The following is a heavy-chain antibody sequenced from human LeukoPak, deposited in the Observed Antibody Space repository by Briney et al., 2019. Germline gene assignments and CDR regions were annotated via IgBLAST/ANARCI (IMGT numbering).Heavy chain of an antibody. D-gene: IGHD6-19*01. Sequence: SETLSLTCSVSGGSINGYYWSWIRQPPGKELEWIGYVFYTGSTNYNSSLKSRVSISVDTSKNQFYLKLSSVTAADTAVYYCARNLGGSSGYYYWGQGALVTVSS. CDR3: ARNLGGSSGYYY. J-gene: IGHJ4*02. V-gene: IGHV4-59*08. CDR1: GGSINGYY. CDR2: VFYTGST.